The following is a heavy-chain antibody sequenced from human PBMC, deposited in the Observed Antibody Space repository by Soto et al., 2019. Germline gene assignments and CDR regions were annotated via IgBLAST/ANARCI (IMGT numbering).Heavy chain of an antibody. J-gene: IGHJ5*02. CDR1: GGTFSSYA. CDR2: IIPSFGTA. D-gene: IGHD6-19*01. V-gene: IGHV1-69*06. Sequence: QVQLVQSGAEVKKPGSSVKVSCKASGGTFSSYAISWVRQAPGQGLEWMGGIIPSFGTANYAQKFQGRVTITADKSTSTSYMELSSLRTEDTAVYYCARDKRSGWYGGADPWGQGTLVTVCS. CDR3: ARDKRSGWYGGADP.